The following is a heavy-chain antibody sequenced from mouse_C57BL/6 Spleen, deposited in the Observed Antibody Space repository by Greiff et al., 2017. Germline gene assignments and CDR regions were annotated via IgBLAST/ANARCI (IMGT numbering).Heavy chain of an antibody. D-gene: IGHD2-3*01. V-gene: IGHV1-47*01. Sequence: QVQLQQPGAELVKPGASVKMSCKASGYTFTTYPIEWMKQKHGQGLEWIGNFHPYNGDTKYNEKFKGKATLTVEKSSSTAYLELSRLTSDDSAVYYCEWRGSRDGYWYFDYWGQGTLVTVSA. CDR3: EWRGSRDGYWYFDY. CDR1: GYTFTTYP. J-gene: IGHJ3*01. CDR2: FHPYNGDT.